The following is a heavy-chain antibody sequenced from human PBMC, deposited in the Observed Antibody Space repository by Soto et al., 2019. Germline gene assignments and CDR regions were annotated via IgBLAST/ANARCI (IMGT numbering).Heavy chain of an antibody. CDR3: ASVKAGRNYYYGMDV. CDR1: GFTFSSYS. Sequence: PGGSLRLSCAASGFTFSSYSMNWVRQAPGKGLEWVASISSSSSYIYYADSVKGRFTISRDNAKNSLYLQMNSLRAEDTAVYYCASVKAGRNYYYGMDVWGQGTTVTVSS. V-gene: IGHV3-21*01. CDR2: ISSSSSYI. J-gene: IGHJ6*02.